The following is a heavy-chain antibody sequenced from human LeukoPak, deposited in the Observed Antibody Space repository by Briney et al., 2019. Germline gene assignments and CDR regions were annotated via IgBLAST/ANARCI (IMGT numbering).Heavy chain of an antibody. CDR3: ARDRIWFGELLSDY. D-gene: IGHD3-10*01. J-gene: IGHJ4*02. Sequence: GGSLRLSCAASGFTFSSYSMNWVRQAPGKGLEWVSYISSSSSTIYYADSVKGRFTISRDNAKNSLYLQMNSLRAEDTAVYYCARDRIWFGELLSDYWGQGTLVTVSS. CDR2: ISSSSSTI. CDR1: GFTFSSYS. V-gene: IGHV3-48*01.